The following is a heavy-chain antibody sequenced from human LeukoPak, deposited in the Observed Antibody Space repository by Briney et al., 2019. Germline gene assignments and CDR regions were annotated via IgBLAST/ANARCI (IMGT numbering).Heavy chain of an antibody. D-gene: IGHD3-22*01. CDR2: IYTSGST. CDR1: GGSISSYY. Sequence: TSETLSLTCTVSGGSISSYYWSWIRQPPGKGLEWIGYIYTSGSTNYNPSLKSRVTISVDTSKNQFSLKLSSVTAADTAVYYCARLCPPYYYDSSGYYSTDYWGQGTLVTVSS. J-gene: IGHJ4*02. CDR3: ARLCPPYYYDSSGYYSTDY. V-gene: IGHV4-4*08.